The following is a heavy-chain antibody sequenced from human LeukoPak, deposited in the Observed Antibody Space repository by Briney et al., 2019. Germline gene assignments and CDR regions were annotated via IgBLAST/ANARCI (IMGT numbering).Heavy chain of an antibody. CDR1: GFTFSSYA. CDR2: ISVSGVST. D-gene: IGHD4-17*01. J-gene: IGHJ4*02. V-gene: IGHV3-23*01. CDR3: AKERSHGLFFDY. Sequence: GGSLRLSCAASGFTFSSYAMHWVRQAPGKGLEWVSGISVSGVSTDYAGSVKGRFTISRDKSKNTLHLQMNTLRAEDTAVYFCAKERSHGLFFDYWGQGSPVTVSS.